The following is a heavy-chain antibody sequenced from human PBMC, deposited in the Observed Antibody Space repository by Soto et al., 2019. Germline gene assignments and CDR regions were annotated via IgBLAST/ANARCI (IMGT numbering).Heavy chain of an antibody. Sequence: QITLKESGPTLVKPTQTLTVTCTFSGFSLSTSGVGVAWIRQPPGKALEWLALIYWDGDKRYSPFLKSRLTITKDTSENQVVLTLSNMDPVDTATYYCAHKGGRGAGMDVWGPGTTVTVSS. CDR1: GFSLSTSGVG. V-gene: IGHV2-5*02. J-gene: IGHJ6*02. CDR3: AHKGGRGAGMDV. D-gene: IGHD2-15*01. CDR2: IYWDGDK.